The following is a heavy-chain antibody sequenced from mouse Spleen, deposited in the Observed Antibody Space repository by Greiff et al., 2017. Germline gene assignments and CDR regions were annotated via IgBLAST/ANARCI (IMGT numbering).Heavy chain of an antibody. CDR3: ARDNHYYDAMDY. CDR1: GYSITSGYY. J-gene: IGHJ4*01. D-gene: IGHD1-2*01. V-gene: IGHV3-6*01. Sequence: EVQLVESGPGLVKPSQSLSLTCSVTGYSITSGYYWNWIRQFPGNKLEWMGYISYDGSNNYNPSLKNRISITRDTSKNQFFLKLNSVTTEDTATYYCARDNHYYDAMDYWGQGTSVTVSS. CDR2: ISYDGSN.